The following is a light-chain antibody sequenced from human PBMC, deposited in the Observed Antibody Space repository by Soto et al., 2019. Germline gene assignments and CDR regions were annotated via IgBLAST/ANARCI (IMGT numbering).Light chain of an antibody. CDR3: NSYTTSTTYV. J-gene: IGLJ1*01. CDR2: GVN. V-gene: IGLV2-14*03. CDR1: GSDIGRYNY. Sequence: QSALTQPASVSGSPGQSIIISCAGTGSDIGRYNYVSWYQQHPGKAPKLIIYGVNYRPSGISNRFSGSKSGSTASLTISGLQPEDEADYYCNSYTTSTTYVFGTGTKLTVL.